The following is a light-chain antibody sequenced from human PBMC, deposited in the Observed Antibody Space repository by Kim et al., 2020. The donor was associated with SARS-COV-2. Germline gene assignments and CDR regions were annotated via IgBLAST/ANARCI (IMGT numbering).Light chain of an antibody. V-gene: IGLV3-1*01. CDR1: KLGDKY. Sequence: VSPGQTASITCSGDKLGDKYACWYQQKPGQSPVLVIYQDSKRPSGILERFSGSNSGNTATLTISGTQAMDEADYYCQAWDSSTAWVFGGGTQLTVL. CDR3: QAWDSSTAWV. CDR2: QDS. J-gene: IGLJ3*02.